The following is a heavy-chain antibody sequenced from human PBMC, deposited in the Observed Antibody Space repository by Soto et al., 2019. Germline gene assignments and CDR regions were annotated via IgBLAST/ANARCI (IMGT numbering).Heavy chain of an antibody. D-gene: IGHD1-26*01. V-gene: IGHV1-46*01. CDR1: GYTFTSYY. CDR3: ASEKTGIVDGDYGMDV. CDR2: INPSGGST. Sequence: ASVKVSCKASGYTFTSYYMHWVRQAPGQGLEWMGIINPSGGSTSYAQKFQGRVTMTRDTSTSTVYMELSSLRSEDTAVYYCASEKTGIVDGDYGMDVWGQGTTVTISS. J-gene: IGHJ6*02.